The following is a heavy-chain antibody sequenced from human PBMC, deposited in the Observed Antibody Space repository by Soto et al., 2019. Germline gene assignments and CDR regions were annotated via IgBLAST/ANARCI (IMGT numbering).Heavy chain of an antibody. CDR2: IIPIFGTA. D-gene: IGHD5-18*01. Sequence: GASVKVSCKASGGTFSSYAISWVRQAPGQGLEWMGGIIPIFGTANYAQKFQGRVTITADESTSTAYMELSSLRSEDTAVYYCARGPIGYSYGYAFDIWGQGTMFTVSS. CDR1: GGTFSSYA. J-gene: IGHJ3*02. V-gene: IGHV1-69*13. CDR3: ARGPIGYSYGYAFDI.